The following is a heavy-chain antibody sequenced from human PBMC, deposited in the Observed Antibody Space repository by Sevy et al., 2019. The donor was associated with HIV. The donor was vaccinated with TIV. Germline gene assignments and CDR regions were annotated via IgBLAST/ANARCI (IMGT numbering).Heavy chain of an antibody. CDR3: ARHNKHYDFWSDLNWFDP. D-gene: IGHD3-3*01. J-gene: IGHJ5*02. Sequence: GGSLRLSCSASGFDFFNVWMTWVRQAPGKGLEWVGRIKSETDGGTREYAAAVKGRFTISRDDSKDTLYLQMNSLKTEETAVYYCARHNKHYDFWSDLNWFDPWGQGTLVTVSS. CDR2: IKSETDGGTR. V-gene: IGHV3-15*01. CDR1: GFDFFNVW.